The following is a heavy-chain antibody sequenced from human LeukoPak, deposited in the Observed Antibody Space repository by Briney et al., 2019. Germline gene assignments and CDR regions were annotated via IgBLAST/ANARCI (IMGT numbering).Heavy chain of an antibody. V-gene: IGHV4-59*02. CDR2: ISNSGSP. CDR1: SASVSSYY. Sequence: PSETLSLICTVSSASVSSYYWSWVRQPPGGGLEWIGYISNSGSPSYNPSFKSRVTFSADTSKNHLSLKLNSVTPADTAVYFCARGGAGPLRDWGQGTLVTVSS. CDR3: ARGGAGPLRD. D-gene: IGHD3-16*01. J-gene: IGHJ4*02.